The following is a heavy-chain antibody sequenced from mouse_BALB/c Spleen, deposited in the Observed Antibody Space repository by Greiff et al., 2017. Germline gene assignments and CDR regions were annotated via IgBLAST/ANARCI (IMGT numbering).Heavy chain of an antibody. CDR3: TRVGTLYYFDY. D-gene: IGHD3-3*01. V-gene: IGHV5-6-4*01. J-gene: IGHJ2*01. CDR1: GFTFSSYT. CDR2: ISSGGSYT. Sequence: EVQVVESGGGLVKPGGSLKLSCAASGFTFSSYTMSWVRQTPEKRLEWVATISSGGSYTYYPDSVKGRFTISRDNAKNTLYLQMSSLKSEDTAMYYCTRVGTLYYFDYWGQGTTLTVSS.